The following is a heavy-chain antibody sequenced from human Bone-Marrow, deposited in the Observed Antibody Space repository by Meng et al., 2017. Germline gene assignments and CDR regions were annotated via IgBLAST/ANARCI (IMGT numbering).Heavy chain of an antibody. J-gene: IGHJ5*02. D-gene: IGHD6-19*01. CDR2: INPNSGGT. CDR3: ARDSSGWIRENWFDP. CDR1: GYTFTGYY. V-gene: IGHV1-2*06. Sequence: QGQQVQSGAEVKKPGASVKVSCKASGYTFTGYYMHWVRQAPGQGLEWMGRINPNSGGTNYAQKFQGRVTMTRDTSISTAYMELSRLRSDDTAVYYCARDSSGWIRENWFDPWGQGTLVTVSS.